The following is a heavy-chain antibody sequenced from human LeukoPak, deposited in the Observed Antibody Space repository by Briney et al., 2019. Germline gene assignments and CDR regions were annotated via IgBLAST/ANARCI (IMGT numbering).Heavy chain of an antibody. CDR3: ATQIDSSDAFDI. V-gene: IGHV1-24*01. J-gene: IGHJ3*02. CDR1: GYTLTELS. CDR2: FDPEDGET. D-gene: IGHD3-22*01. Sequence: GASVKVSCKVSGYTLTELSMHWVRQAPGKRLEWMGGFDPEDGETIYAQKFQGRVTMTEDTSTDTAYMELSSLRSEDTAVYYCATQIDSSDAFDIWGQGTMVTVSS.